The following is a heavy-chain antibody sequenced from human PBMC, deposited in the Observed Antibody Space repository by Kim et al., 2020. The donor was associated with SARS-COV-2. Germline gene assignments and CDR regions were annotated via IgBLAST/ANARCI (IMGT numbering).Heavy chain of an antibody. CDR2: YR. V-gene: IGHV3-21*01. J-gene: IGHJ6*02. Sequence: YRYYAASVKGRSTISRDNAKSSLCLQMSSLGAEVTAVYYCAGDRGGGMDVWGQGTTVTVSS. CDR3: AGDRGGGMDV. D-gene: IGHD3-10*01.